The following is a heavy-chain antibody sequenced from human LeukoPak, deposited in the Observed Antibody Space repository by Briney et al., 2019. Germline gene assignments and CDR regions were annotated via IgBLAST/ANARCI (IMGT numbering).Heavy chain of an antibody. J-gene: IGHJ4*02. CDR1: EFTFSSYW. V-gene: IGHV3-7*05. Sequence: GGSLRLSCAASEFTFSSYWMTWVRRAPGKGLEWVANINQDGGETYYVDSVKGRFTISRDNAKNSLYLQTNSLRAEDTAVYYCARGGYFSTYWGQGTLVTASS. CDR3: ARGGYFSTY. D-gene: IGHD3-3*02. CDR2: INQDGGET.